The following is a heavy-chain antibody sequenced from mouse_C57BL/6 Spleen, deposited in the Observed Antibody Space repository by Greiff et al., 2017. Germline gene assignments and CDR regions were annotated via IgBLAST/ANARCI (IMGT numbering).Heavy chain of an antibody. CDR1: GFSLTSYG. D-gene: IGHD2-1*01. J-gene: IGHJ1*03. V-gene: IGHV2-5*01. Sequence: VHLVESGPGLVQPSQSLSITCTVSGFSLTSYGVHWVRQSPGKGLEWLGVIWRGGSTDYNAAFMSRLSITKDNSKSQVFFKMNSLQADDTAIYYCAKNSYGNYEWYFDVWGTGTTVTVSS. CDR3: AKNSYGNYEWYFDV. CDR2: IWRGGST.